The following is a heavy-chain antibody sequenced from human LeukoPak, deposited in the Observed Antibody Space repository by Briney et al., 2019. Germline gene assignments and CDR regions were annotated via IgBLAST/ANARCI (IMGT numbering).Heavy chain of an antibody. D-gene: IGHD3-10*01. CDR2: ISWNSGSI. Sequence: GGSLRLSCAASGFTFDDYAMHWVRQAPGKGLEWVSGISWNSGSIGYADSVKGRFTISRDNAKNSLYLQMNSLRAEGTALYYCAKDNGGAFDIWGQGTMVTVSS. CDR3: AKDNGGAFDI. CDR1: GFTFDDYA. J-gene: IGHJ3*02. V-gene: IGHV3-9*01.